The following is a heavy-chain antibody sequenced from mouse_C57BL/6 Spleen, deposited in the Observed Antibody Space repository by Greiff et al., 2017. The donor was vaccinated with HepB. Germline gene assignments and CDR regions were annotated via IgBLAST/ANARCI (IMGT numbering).Heavy chain of an antibody. CDR2: IDPSDSYT. CDR3: ATPDSSGYVPY. Sequence: QVQLQQSGAELVRPGTSVKLSCKASGYTFTSYWMHWVKQRPGQGLEWIGVIDPSDSYTNYNQKFKGKATLTVDTSSSTAYMQLSSLTSEDSAVYYCATPDSSGYVPYWGQGTTLTVSS. D-gene: IGHD3-2*02. J-gene: IGHJ2*01. CDR1: GYTFTSYW. V-gene: IGHV1-59*01.